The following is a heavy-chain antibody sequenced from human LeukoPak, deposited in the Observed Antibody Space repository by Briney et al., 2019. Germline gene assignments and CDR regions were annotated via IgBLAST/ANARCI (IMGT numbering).Heavy chain of an antibody. J-gene: IGHJ4*02. CDR1: GFTFSRSP. D-gene: IGHD2/OR15-2a*01. V-gene: IGHV3-64D*06. Sequence: GGSLRLSCSASGFTFSRSPMHWVRQAPGKGLEYVSAISSDGVSTYYGASVKGRFTISRDNSKNTLYLQMSSLRVEDTALYYCVKETAFYDHWGPGTQVTVSS. CDR2: ISSDGVST. CDR3: VKETAFYDH.